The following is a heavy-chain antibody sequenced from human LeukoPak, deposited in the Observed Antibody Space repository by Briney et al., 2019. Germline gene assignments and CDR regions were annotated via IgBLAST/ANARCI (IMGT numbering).Heavy chain of an antibody. CDR3: ARDRQWPSGSFDY. V-gene: IGHV3-30*19. CDR1: GFTFSSYG. D-gene: IGHD6-19*01. Sequence: GGSLRLSCAASGFTFSSYGMHWVRQAPGKGLEWVAVISYDGSNKYYADSVKGRFTISRDNSKNTLYLQMNSLRAEDTAVYYCARDRQWPSGSFDYWGQGILVTVSS. CDR2: ISYDGSNK. J-gene: IGHJ4*02.